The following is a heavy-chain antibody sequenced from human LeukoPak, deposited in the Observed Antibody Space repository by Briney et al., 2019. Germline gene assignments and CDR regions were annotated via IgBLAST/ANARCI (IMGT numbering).Heavy chain of an antibody. CDR3: ARGNKKYQLLEYYYYYYMDV. D-gene: IGHD2-2*01. Sequence: ASVKVSCKASGYTFTGYYMHWVRQAPGQGLEWMGWINPNSGGTNYAQEFQGRVTMTRDTSISTAYMELSRLRSDDTAVYYCARGNKKYQLLEYYYYYYMDVWGKGTTVTVSS. J-gene: IGHJ6*03. CDR2: INPNSGGT. V-gene: IGHV1-2*02. CDR1: GYTFTGYY.